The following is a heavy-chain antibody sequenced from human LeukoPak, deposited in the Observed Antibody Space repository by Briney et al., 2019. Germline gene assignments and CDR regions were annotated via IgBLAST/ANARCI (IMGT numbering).Heavy chain of an antibody. Sequence: GGSLILSCAVSGFTVSTNYMNWVRQAPGKGLEWVSDISGAGDRTYYADSVKGRFTISRDNSKNTLYLQMSSLRAEDTAIYYCAKARIPSGNGYYSHWGQGTLVTVSS. CDR3: AKARIPSGNGYYSH. CDR2: ISGAGDRT. J-gene: IGHJ4*02. V-gene: IGHV3-23*01. CDR1: GFTVSTNY. D-gene: IGHD3-22*01.